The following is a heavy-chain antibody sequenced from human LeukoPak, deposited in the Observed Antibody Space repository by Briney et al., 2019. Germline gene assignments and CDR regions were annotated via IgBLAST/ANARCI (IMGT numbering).Heavy chain of an antibody. Sequence: LETLSLTCAVSGYSISSGYYWGWIRQPPGKGLEWIGSIYHSGSTYYNPSLKSRVTISVDTSKNQFSLKLSSVTAADTAVYYCARAGYCSGGSCYYFDYWGQGTLVTVSS. CDR3: ARAGYCSGGSCYYFDY. V-gene: IGHV4-38-2*01. CDR1: GYSISSGYY. J-gene: IGHJ4*02. CDR2: IYHSGST. D-gene: IGHD2-15*01.